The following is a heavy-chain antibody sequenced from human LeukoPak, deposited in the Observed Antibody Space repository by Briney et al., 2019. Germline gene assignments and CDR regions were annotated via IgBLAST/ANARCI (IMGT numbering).Heavy chain of an antibody. Sequence: GGSLRLSSAVSGFPFSSYGMHCVRGAPGKGREGVVVISPDGSNKYYADFVKRRFTISRDNSKNTLYLQMNRLRAEDTAVYYCAKAWTGAGTVDYWGQGTLVTVSS. CDR2: ISPDGSNK. CDR1: GFPFSSYG. CDR3: AKAWTGAGTVDY. V-gene: IGHV3-30*18. D-gene: IGHD6-13*01. J-gene: IGHJ4*02.